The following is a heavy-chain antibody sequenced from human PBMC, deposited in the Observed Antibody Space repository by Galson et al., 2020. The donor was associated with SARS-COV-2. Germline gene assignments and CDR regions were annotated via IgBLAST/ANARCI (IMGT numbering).Heavy chain of an antibody. D-gene: IGHD3-10*01. Sequence: SQTLSLTCAISGHSVSRNSAAWNWIRQSPSRGLEWLGRTYYRSKWYTDYAVSVKSRITINPDTSKNQFSLQLNSVTPEDTAVYYCARDYRFGESMPLDGDVWGKGTTVTVSS. CDR3: ARDYRFGESMPLDGDV. J-gene: IGHJ6*04. V-gene: IGHV6-1*01. CDR1: GHSVSRNSAA. CDR2: TYYRSKWYT.